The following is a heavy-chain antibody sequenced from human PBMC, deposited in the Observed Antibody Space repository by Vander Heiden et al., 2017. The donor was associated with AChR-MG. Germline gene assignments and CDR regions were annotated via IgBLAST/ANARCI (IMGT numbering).Heavy chain of an antibody. CDR3: AKGSRLALGAFDI. Sequence: EVQLLESGGGLVQPGGSLRLSCAASGFTFSSYAMSGVRQAPGKGLEWVSAISGSGGSTYYADSVKGRFTISRDNSKNTLYLQMNSLRAEDTAVYYCAKGSRLALGAFDIWGQGTMVTVSS. CDR2: ISGSGGST. CDR1: GFTFSSYA. V-gene: IGHV3-23*01. J-gene: IGHJ3*02. D-gene: IGHD2-2*01.